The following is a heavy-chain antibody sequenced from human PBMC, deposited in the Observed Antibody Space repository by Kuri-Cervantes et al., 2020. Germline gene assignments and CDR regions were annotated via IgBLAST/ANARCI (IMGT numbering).Heavy chain of an antibody. CDR3: ASGYDILTVEY. J-gene: IGHJ4*02. V-gene: IGHV3-30*04. Sequence: GGSLRLSCAASGFTFSSYPMHWVRQAPGKGLEWVAVISYDGSNKYSADSVEGLFTISRDNANNSLSLQMTSLRAEGTAVYYCASGYDILTVEYWGQGSLVTVSS. CDR2: ISYDGSNK. D-gene: IGHD3-9*01. CDR1: GFTFSSYP.